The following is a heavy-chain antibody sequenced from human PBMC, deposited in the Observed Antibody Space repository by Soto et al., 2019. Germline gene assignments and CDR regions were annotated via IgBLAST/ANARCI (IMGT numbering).Heavy chain of an antibody. CDR3: ARDLSGYVPFDY. CDR1: GFTFDDYG. V-gene: IGHV3-20*04. D-gene: IGHD5-12*01. CDR2: INWNGGRT. Sequence: EVQLVESGGGVVRPGGSLRLSCAASGFTFDDYGMSWVRQAPGKGLEWVSGINWNGGRTGYADSVKGRFTISRDNAKNSLYLQRHSLRAEDTALYYCARDLSGYVPFDYWGQGTLVTVSS. J-gene: IGHJ4*02.